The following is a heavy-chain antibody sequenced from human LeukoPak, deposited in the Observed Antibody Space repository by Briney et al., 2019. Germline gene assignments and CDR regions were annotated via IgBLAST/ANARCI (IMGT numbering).Heavy chain of an antibody. Sequence: SRSLRLSCAASGFTFDDYAMHWVRQAPGKGLEWVSGISWNSGSIGYADSVKGRFTISRDNAKNSLYLQMNSLRAEDTALYYCAKGTYYDSSGYVDYWGQGTLVTVSS. J-gene: IGHJ4*02. V-gene: IGHV3-9*01. CDR2: ISWNSGSI. CDR1: GFTFDDYA. D-gene: IGHD3-22*01. CDR3: AKGTYYDSSGYVDY.